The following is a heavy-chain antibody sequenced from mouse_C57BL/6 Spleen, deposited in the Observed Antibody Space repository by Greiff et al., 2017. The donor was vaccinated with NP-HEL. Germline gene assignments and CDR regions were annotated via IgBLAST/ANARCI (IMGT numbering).Heavy chain of an antibody. V-gene: IGHV5-16*01. CDR2: INYDGSST. D-gene: IGHD1-1*01. CDR1: GFTFSDYY. Sequence: EVKVVESEGGLVQPGSSMKLSCTASGFTFSDYYMAWVRQVPEKGLEWVANINYDGSSTYYLDSLKSRFIISRDNAKNMLYLQMSSLKSEDTATYYCARPYYGSSYDWYFDFWGTGTTVTVSS. J-gene: IGHJ1*03. CDR3: ARPYYGSSYDWYFDF.